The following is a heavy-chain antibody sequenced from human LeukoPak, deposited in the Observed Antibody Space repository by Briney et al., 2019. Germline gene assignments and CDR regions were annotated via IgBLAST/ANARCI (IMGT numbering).Heavy chain of an antibody. J-gene: IGHJ4*02. CDR2: ISSSSSYI. CDR3: AKEVTGGYYGPGDY. V-gene: IGHV3-21*04. D-gene: IGHD3-10*01. Sequence: PGGSLRLSCAASGFTFSSYSMNWVRQAPGKGLEWVSSISSSSSYIYYADSVKGRFTISRDNSKNTLYLQMNSLRAEDTAIYYCAKEVTGGYYGPGDYWGQGTLVTVSS. CDR1: GFTFSSYS.